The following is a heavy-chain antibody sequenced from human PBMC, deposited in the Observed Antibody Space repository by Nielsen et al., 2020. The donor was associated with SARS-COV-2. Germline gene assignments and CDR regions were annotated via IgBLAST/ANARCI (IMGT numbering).Heavy chain of an antibody. J-gene: IGHJ4*02. CDR3: ARASWDSSGLDY. CDR1: GGSVSSGSYY. V-gene: IGHV4-61*01. Sequence: SETLSPTCTVSGGSVSSGSYYWSWIRQPPGKGLEWIGYIYYSGSTNYNPSLKSRVTISVDTSKNQFSLKLSSVTAADTAVYYCARASWDSSGLDYWGQGTLVTVSS. CDR2: IYYSGST. D-gene: IGHD3-22*01.